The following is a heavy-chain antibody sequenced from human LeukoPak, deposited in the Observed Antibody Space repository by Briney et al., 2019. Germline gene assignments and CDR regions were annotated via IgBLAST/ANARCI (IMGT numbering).Heavy chain of an antibody. CDR2: ISTSGST. J-gene: IGHJ4*02. CDR3: ARSDEASITIFGVVIEGFDY. Sequence: TTSETLSLTCTVSGYSISSGTYYWTWIRQPAGKGLEWIGRISTSGSTNYNPSLKSRVTISLDTSKNQFSLKLSSVTAADTAVYYCARSDEASITIFGVVIEGFDYWGQGTLVTVSS. CDR1: GYSISSGTYY. V-gene: IGHV4-61*02. D-gene: IGHD3-3*01.